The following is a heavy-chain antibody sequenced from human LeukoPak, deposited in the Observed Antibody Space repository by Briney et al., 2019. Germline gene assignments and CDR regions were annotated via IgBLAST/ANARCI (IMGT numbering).Heavy chain of an antibody. Sequence: PSQTLSLTCSVSGGSISSGSYYWSWIRQPAGKGLEWIGRIYTSGSTNYNPSLKSRVTISVDTSKNQFSLKLSSVTAADTAVYYCARDVSYYGSGYNWFDPWGQGTLVTVSS. CDR3: ARDVSYYGSGYNWFDP. CDR1: GGSISSGSYY. CDR2: IYTSGST. V-gene: IGHV4-61*02. J-gene: IGHJ5*02. D-gene: IGHD3-10*01.